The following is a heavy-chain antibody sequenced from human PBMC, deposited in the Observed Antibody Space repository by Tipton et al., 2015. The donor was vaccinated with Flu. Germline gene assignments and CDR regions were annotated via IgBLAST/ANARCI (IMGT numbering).Heavy chain of an antibody. Sequence: GLVKPSETLSLTCTVSGASISSDAYYWGWIRQPPGKGLEWIGSMSYTGKSYYNPSLKSRVTISVDTSRDQFSLKLTSVTAADTALYYCARLHSGTYGIGYWGQGTLVTVSS. D-gene: IGHD1-26*01. J-gene: IGHJ4*02. CDR3: ARLHSGTYGIGY. CDR1: GASISSDAYY. CDR2: MSYTGKS. V-gene: IGHV4-39*01.